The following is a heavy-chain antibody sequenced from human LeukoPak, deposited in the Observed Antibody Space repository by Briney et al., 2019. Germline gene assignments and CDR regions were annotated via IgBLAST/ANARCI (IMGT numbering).Heavy chain of an antibody. V-gene: IGHV1-46*01. Sequence: ASVKVSCKASGYTFTSYYMHWVRQAPGQGLEWMGIINPSGGSTSYPQKFQGRVTMTRDMSTSTVYMELSSLRSDDTAVYYCARDQAPRMITFGGPRRWFDPWGQGTLVTVSS. J-gene: IGHJ5*02. CDR3: ARDQAPRMITFGGPRRWFDP. D-gene: IGHD3-16*01. CDR1: GYTFTSYY. CDR2: INPSGGST.